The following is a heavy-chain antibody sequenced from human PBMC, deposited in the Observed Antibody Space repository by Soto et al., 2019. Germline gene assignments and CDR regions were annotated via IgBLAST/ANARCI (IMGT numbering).Heavy chain of an antibody. CDR3: VRDRAADWYLDL. CDR2: INTDSGTT. V-gene: IGHV1-3*04. J-gene: IGHJ2*01. CDR1: GYSFTSRA. Sequence: QVQVVQSGAEVKKPGASVRLSCKTSGYSFTSRAIHWVRQAPGQGFEWMGWINTDSGTTKYSQKFQGRVTITRDASASTAYMELSSLSSEDTTIYYCVRDRAADWYLDLWGRGTLVTVSS. D-gene: IGHD6-25*01.